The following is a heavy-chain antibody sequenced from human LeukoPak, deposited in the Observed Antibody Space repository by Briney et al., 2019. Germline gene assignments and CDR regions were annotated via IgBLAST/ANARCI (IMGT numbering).Heavy chain of an antibody. D-gene: IGHD2-21*01. J-gene: IGHJ1*01. V-gene: IGHV3-53*01. Sequence: GGSLRLSCAASGFTVSSNYMSWVRQAPGKGLEWVSVIYSGGSTYYADSVKGRFTISRDNSKNTLYLQMNSLRAEDTAVYYCATQDWCGGECSFSFQHWGQGTLVTVSS. CDR2: IYSGGST. CDR3: ATQDWCGGECSFSFQH. CDR1: GFTVSSNY.